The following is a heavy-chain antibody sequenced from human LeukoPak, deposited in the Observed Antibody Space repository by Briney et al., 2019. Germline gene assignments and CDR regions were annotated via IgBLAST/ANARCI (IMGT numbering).Heavy chain of an antibody. J-gene: IGHJ5*02. CDR1: GGSFSGYY. CDR2: INHSGST. Sequence: SETLSLTCAVYGGSFSGYYWSWIRQPPGKGLEWIGEINHSGSTNYNPSLKSRVTISVDTSKNQFSLKLSSVTAADTAVYYCARGGFGSSWCSYQKEKWNWFDPWGQGTLVTVSS. V-gene: IGHV4-34*01. CDR3: ARGGFGSSWCSYQKEKWNWFDP. D-gene: IGHD6-13*01.